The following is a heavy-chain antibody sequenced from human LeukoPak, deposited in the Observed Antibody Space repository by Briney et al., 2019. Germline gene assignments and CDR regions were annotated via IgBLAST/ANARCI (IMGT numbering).Heavy chain of an antibody. D-gene: IGHD3-16*01. Sequence: QAGGSLRLSCAASGFTVSSNYMSWVRQAPGKGLEWVSVIYSGGSTYYADSVKGRFTISRDNAKNTLYLQMNSLRVEDTAVYYCVCLGLGGLSLDWGQGTLVTVSS. CDR1: GFTVSSNY. V-gene: IGHV3-53*01. CDR3: VCLGLGGLSLD. J-gene: IGHJ4*02. CDR2: IYSGGST.